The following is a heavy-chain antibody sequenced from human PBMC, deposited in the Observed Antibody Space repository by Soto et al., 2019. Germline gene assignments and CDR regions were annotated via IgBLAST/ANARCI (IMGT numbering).Heavy chain of an antibody. Sequence: QVQLQESGPGLVKPSETLSLTCTVSGGSVSSGSYYWSWIRQPPGKGLEWIGYIYYSGSTNYNPSLKSRVTISVDTSKNQFSLKLSSVNAADTAVYYCARISSSILYFDLWGRGTLVTVSS. D-gene: IGHD6-13*01. J-gene: IGHJ2*01. V-gene: IGHV4-61*01. CDR2: IYYSGST. CDR1: GGSVSSGSYY. CDR3: ARISSSILYFDL.